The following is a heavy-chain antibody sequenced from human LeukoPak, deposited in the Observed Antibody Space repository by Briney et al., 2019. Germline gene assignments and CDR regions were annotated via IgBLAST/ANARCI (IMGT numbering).Heavy chain of an antibody. CDR3: ARGGGVTYYDSTGYLWYFDY. Sequence: SQTLSLTCTVSGGSISSHYWSWIRQPPGEGLEWIGYIYYSGSTKFNPSLKSRVIISVDTSKNQFSLKLSSVTAADTAVYYCARGGGVTYYDSTGYLWYFDYWGQGTLVTVSS. CDR2: IYYSGST. V-gene: IGHV4-59*11. D-gene: IGHD3-22*01. J-gene: IGHJ4*02. CDR1: GGSISSHY.